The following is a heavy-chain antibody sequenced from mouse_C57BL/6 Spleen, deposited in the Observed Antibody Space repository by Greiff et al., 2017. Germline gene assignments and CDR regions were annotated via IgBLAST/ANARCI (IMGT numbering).Heavy chain of an antibody. CDR2: IYPGSGST. Sequence: QVQLQQPGAELVKPGASVKMSCTASGYTFTSYWITWVKQRPGQGLEWVGDIYPGSGSTNYNEKFRSKATLTVDTSSSTAYMQLSSLTCEESAVYYCARSDYDGAMDYWGQGTSVTVSS. J-gene: IGHJ4*01. V-gene: IGHV1-55*01. CDR1: GYTFTSYW. D-gene: IGHD2-4*01. CDR3: ARSDYDGAMDY.